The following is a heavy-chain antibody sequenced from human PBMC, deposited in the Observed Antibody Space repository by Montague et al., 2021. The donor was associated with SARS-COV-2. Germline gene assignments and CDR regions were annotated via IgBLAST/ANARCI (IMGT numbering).Heavy chain of an antibody. V-gene: IGHV4-31*03. CDR1: SGSISSRGSISSGGYY. CDR3: ARDLGHRYVAGWFDP. J-gene: IGHJ5*02. Sequence: TLSLTCTVSSGSISSRGSISSGGYYWSWIRQHPGKGLEWIGYIYYSGSTSYNPSLKSRVTISVDTSKNQFSLKLSSVTAADTAVYYCARDLGHRYVAGWFDPWGQGTLVTVSS. D-gene: IGHD5-18*01. CDR2: IYYSGST.